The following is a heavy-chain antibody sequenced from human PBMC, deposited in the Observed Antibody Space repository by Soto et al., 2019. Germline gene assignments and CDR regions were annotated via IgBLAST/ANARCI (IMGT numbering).Heavy chain of an antibody. CDR1: GYTFTAYA. CDR2: IKPANGNT. D-gene: IGHD3-16*02. Sequence: QVQLAQSGAEERKPGASVKVSCEATGYTFTAYAMHWVRQAPGQRLEWMGWIKPANGNTKYSQKFQGRLTITSDTSANTVYMDLSSPTSELTAMYYCTRSAISPYGGLIGPFDYWGQGNLVTVSS. J-gene: IGHJ4*02. CDR3: TRSAISPYGGLIGPFDY. V-gene: IGHV1-3*05.